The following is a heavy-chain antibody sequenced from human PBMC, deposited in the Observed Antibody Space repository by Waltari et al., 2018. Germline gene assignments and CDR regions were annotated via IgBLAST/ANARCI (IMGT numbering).Heavy chain of an antibody. D-gene: IGHD3-10*01. Sequence: VQLVESGCGVVQPGNPLRLPCSASGFTFSTYRWSWRRQAPSKGLEWVAVIWYDGSRTNYADSVKGRFTVSRDNSRNMLYLEMNSLRAEDTAVFYCARYVGELDAFDIWGQGTMVAVSS. CDR3: ARYVGELDAFDI. CDR1: GFTFSTYR. CDR2: IWYDGSRT. V-gene: IGHV3-33*08. J-gene: IGHJ3*02.